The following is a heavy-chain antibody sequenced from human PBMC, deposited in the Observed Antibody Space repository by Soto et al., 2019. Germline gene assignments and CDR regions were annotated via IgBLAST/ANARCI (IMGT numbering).Heavy chain of an antibody. V-gene: IGHV4-30-4*01. D-gene: IGHD2-21*02. Sequence: PSETLSLTCTVSGGSISSDNYFWSWIRQPPGKGLEWIGYIYYSGSTYYNSSLKSRVTISIDTSKNQFSLELSSVTAADTAVYYCARASQGDFRESWGQGTLVTVS. CDR3: ARASQGDFRES. J-gene: IGHJ5*02. CDR2: IYYSGST. CDR1: GGSISSDNYF.